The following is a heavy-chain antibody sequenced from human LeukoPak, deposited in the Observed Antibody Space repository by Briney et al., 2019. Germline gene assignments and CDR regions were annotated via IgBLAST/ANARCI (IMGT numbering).Heavy chain of an antibody. D-gene: IGHD6-19*01. V-gene: IGHV1-69*02. CDR3: ATAVAVADPFDY. Sequence: GSSVKVSCKASGGTFSSYTISWVRQAPGQGLEWVGRISPTVGIAKYAQKFQGRVTITADKSTSTAYMELNSLRSEDTAVYHCATAVAVADPFDYWGQGSLVTVSS. CDR2: ISPTVGIA. CDR1: GGTFSSYT. J-gene: IGHJ4*02.